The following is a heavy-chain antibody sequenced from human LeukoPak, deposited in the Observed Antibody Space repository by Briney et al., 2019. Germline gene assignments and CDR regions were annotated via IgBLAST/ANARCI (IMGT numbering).Heavy chain of an antibody. D-gene: IGHD7-27*01. CDR2: IYYSGST. Sequence: SETLSLTCTVSGGSISSYYWSWIRQPPGKGLEWIGYIYYSGSTNYNPSLKSRVTISVDTSKNQFSLKLSAVTAADTAVYYCARALGWFDPWGQGTLVTVSS. V-gene: IGHV4-59*08. J-gene: IGHJ5*02. CDR1: GGSISSYY. CDR3: ARALGWFDP.